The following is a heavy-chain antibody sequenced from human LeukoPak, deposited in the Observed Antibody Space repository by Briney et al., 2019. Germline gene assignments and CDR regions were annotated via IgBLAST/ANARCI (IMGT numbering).Heavy chain of an antibody. J-gene: IGHJ5*02. CDR3: AKDRYSNYGNWFDP. V-gene: IGHV3-23*01. CDR2: ISGSGGTT. CDR1: GFTFSDYA. D-gene: IGHD4-11*01. Sequence: TGGSLRLSCVASGFTFSDYAMNWVRQAPGKGLEWVSAISGSGGTTHYADSVKGRSGISRDNSKNTLSLQMSHLRHEDTARYYCAKDRYSNYGNWFDPWGQGTQVTVFS.